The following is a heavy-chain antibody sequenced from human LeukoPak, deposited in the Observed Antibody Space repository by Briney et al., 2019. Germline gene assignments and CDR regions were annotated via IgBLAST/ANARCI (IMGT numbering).Heavy chain of an antibody. CDR3: AKEDAFDI. V-gene: IGHV3-30*04. CDR2: ISYDGSNK. Sequence: GGSLRLSCAASGFTFSSYAMHWVRQAPGKGLGWVAVISYDGSNKYYADSVKGRFTISRDNSKNTLYLQMNSLRAEDTAVYYCAKEDAFDIWGQGTMVTVSS. J-gene: IGHJ3*02. CDR1: GFTFSSYA.